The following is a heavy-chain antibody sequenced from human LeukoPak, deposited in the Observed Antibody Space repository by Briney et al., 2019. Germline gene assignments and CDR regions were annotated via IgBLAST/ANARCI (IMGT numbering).Heavy chain of an antibody. CDR2: ISYDGSNK. D-gene: IGHD3-22*01. J-gene: IGHJ4*02. V-gene: IGHV3-30*04. CDR1: GFTFSSYA. CDR3: AWGGDYYDSSGPPSY. Sequence: GGSLRLSCAASGFTFSSYAMHWVRQAPGKGLEWVAVISYDGSNKYYADSVKGRFTISRDNSKNTLYLQMNSLRAEDTAAYYCAWGGDYYDSSGPPSYWGQGTLVTVSS.